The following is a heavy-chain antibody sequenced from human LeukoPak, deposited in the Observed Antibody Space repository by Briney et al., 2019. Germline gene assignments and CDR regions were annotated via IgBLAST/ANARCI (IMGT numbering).Heavy chain of an antibody. J-gene: IGHJ4*02. V-gene: IGHV3-21*01. CDR2: ISSSSSHI. D-gene: IGHD6-13*01. CDR3: ARVLEAASFDY. Sequence: PGGSLRLSCAASGFTFSSYSMNWVRQAPGKGLEWVSSISSSSSHIYYAGSVKGRFTMSRDNAKNSLYLQMNSLRADDTAVYYCARVLEAASFDYWGQGSPVTVSS. CDR1: GFTFSSYS.